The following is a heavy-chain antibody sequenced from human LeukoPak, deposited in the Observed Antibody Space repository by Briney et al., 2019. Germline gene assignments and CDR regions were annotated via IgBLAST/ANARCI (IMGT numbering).Heavy chain of an antibody. D-gene: IGHD1-26*01. CDR1: GGTFSSYA. CDR2: IIPILGIA. Sequence: GASVKVSCKASGGTFSSYAISWVRQAPGQGLEWMRRIIPILGIANYAQKFQGRVTITADKSTSTAYMELSSLRSEDTAVYYCARDSGNYDILDYWGQGTLVTVSS. V-gene: IGHV1-69*04. J-gene: IGHJ4*02. CDR3: ARDSGNYDILDY.